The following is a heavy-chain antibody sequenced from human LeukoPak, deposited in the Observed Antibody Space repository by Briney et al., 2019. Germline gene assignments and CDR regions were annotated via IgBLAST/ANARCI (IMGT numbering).Heavy chain of an antibody. J-gene: IGHJ4*02. D-gene: IGHD6-19*01. CDR2: VSAYNGNT. Sequence: GASVKVSCKASGYTFTSYGISWVRQAPGQGLEWMGWVSAYNGNTNYAQKLQGRVTVTTDTSTSTAYMELRSLRSDDTAVYYCARGRRYSSGWYYFDYWGQGTLVTVSS. CDR3: ARGRRYSSGWYYFDY. CDR1: GYTFTSYG. V-gene: IGHV1-18*01.